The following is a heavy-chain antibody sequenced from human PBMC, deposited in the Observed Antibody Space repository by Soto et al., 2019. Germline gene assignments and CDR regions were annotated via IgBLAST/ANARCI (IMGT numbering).Heavy chain of an antibody. CDR2: INPNGGST. J-gene: IGHJ6*02. V-gene: IGHV1-46*03. CDR1: GYSFTSYF. CDR3: ARDLWFGELLYFPLYYYYYGMDV. D-gene: IGHD3-10*01. Sequence: GASVKVSCKASGYSFTSYFMHWVRQAPGQGLEWMGIINPNGGSTTYAQKFQGRLTMTRDTSTSTVYMELSSLRSEGTAVYYCARDLWFGELLYFPLYYYYYGMDVWGQGTTVTVSS.